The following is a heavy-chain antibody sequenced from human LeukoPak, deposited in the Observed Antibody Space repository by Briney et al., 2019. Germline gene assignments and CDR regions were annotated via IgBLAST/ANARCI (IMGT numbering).Heavy chain of an antibody. CDR3: ARGSRSVLYFDY. J-gene: IGHJ4*02. V-gene: IGHV4-30-2*01. Sequence: SQTLSLTCAVSGGSISSGGYSWSWIRQPPGKGLEWIGEINHSGSTNYNPSLKSRVTISVDTSKNQFSLKLSFVTAADTAVYYCARGSRSVLYFDYWGQGTLVTVSS. CDR2: INHSGST. CDR1: GGSISSGGYS. D-gene: IGHD4/OR15-4a*01.